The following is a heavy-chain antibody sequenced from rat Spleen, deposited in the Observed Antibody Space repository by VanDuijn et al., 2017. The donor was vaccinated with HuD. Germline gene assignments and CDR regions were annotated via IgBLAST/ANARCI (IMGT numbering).Heavy chain of an antibody. V-gene: IGHV3-1*01. CDR2: ISYSGST. CDR3: ARLGFYGGTYDWFAS. D-gene: IGHD1-12*02. CDR1: GYSIISNY. Sequence: EVQLQESGPGLVKPSQSLSLTCSVTGYSIISNYWAWIRKFPGNKMEWMGYISYSGSTGYNPSLKSRISITRDTSKNQFFLHVNSVTTEDTATYYCARLGFYGGTYDWFASWGQGTLVTVSS. J-gene: IGHJ3*01.